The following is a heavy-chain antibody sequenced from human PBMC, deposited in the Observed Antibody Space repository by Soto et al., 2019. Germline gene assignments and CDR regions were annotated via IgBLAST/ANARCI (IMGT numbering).Heavy chain of an antibody. D-gene: IGHD3-3*01. V-gene: IGHV3-23*01. Sequence: GGSLRLSCAFSGFTFISHAMTWVRQAPGKGLEWVSAISSTGGSTFYADSVKGRFTISRDDSKSTLSLQMNSLRAEDTAVYYCARANNYDFWSGYYWYFDLWGRGTLVTVSS. CDR2: ISSTGGST. CDR3: ARANNYDFWSGYYWYFDL. CDR1: GFTFISHA. J-gene: IGHJ2*01.